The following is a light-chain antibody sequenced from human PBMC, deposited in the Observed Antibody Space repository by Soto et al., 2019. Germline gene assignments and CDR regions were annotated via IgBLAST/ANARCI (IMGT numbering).Light chain of an antibody. CDR3: LQDYNYPWT. CDR1: QGISNH. Sequence: IQLTQSPSSLSASVGDRVTITFRVRQGISNHLGWYQQKLGKAPKLLIYAASSLQSGVPSRFSGSGSGTDFTLTISSLQPEDFATYYCLQDYNYPWTFGQGTKVDI. CDR2: AAS. J-gene: IGKJ1*01. V-gene: IGKV1-6*01.